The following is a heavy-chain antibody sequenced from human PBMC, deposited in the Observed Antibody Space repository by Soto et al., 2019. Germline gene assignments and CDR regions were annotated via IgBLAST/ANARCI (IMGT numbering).Heavy chain of an antibody. D-gene: IGHD6-19*01. CDR2: INPNSGGT. V-gene: IGHV1-2*04. Sequence: ASVKVSCKASGYTFTGYYMHWVRQAPGQGLEWMGWINPNSGGTNYAQKFQGWVTMTRDTSISTAYMELSRLRSDDTAVYYCARDKGIAVAASGAFDYWGQGTLVTVSS. CDR1: GYTFTGYY. CDR3: ARDKGIAVAASGAFDY. J-gene: IGHJ4*02.